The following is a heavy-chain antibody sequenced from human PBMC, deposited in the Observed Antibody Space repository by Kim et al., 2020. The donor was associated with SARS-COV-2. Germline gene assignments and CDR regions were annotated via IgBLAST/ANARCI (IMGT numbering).Heavy chain of an antibody. CDR2: ST. J-gene: IGHJ4*02. V-gene: IGHV3-23*01. D-gene: IGHD2-21*01. CDR3: AKVSELRGGY. Sequence: STYYADSVKGRFTISRDNAKNTLYLQMNSLRAEDTAVYYCAKVSELRGGYWGQGTLVTVSS.